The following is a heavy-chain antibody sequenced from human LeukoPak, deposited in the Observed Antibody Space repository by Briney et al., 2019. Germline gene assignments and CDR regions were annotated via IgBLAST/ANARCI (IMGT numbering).Heavy chain of an antibody. CDR1: GFTFSNYG. CDR2: ISYDGSNK. D-gene: IGHD7-27*01. V-gene: IGHV3-30*03. CDR3: ARGVGIIDY. J-gene: IGHJ4*02. Sequence: GGSLRLSCAASGFTFSNYGMHWVRQAPGKGLEWVAIISYDGSNKCYADSVKGRFTISRDNSKNTLYLQMDSLRAEDTAVYYCARGVGIIDYWGQGTLVTVSS.